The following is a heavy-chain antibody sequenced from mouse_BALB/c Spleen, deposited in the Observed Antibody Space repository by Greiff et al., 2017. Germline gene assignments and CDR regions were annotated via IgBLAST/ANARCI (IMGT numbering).Heavy chain of an antibody. J-gene: IGHJ1*01. Sequence: EVKVVESGGGLVQPGGSRKLSCAASGFTFSSFGMHWVRQAPEKGLEWVAYISSGSSTIYYADTVKGRFTISRDNPKNTLFLQMTSLRSEDTAMDYCARGGYGKGWYFDVWGAGTTVTVSS. D-gene: IGHD2-10*02. CDR1: GFTFSSFG. CDR2: ISSGSSTI. CDR3: ARGGYGKGWYFDV. V-gene: IGHV5-17*02.